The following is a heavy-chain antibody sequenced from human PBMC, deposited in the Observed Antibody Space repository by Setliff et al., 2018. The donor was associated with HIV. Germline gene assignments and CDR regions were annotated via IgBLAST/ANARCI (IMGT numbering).Heavy chain of an antibody. CDR2: ISGSGGST. CDR1: GFTFSSYA. CDR3: AKGQWLRGL. D-gene: IGHD5-12*01. V-gene: IGHV3-23*01. J-gene: IGHJ4*02. Sequence: QPGGSLRLSCAASGFTFSSYAMNWVRQAPATGLEWVSSISGSGGSTYYADSVKGRFTISRDNSKNTQYLQMNSLRAEDTAVYYCAKGQWLRGLWGQGTLVTVSS.